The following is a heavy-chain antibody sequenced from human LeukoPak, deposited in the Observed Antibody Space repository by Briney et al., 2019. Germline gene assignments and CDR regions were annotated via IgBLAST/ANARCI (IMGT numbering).Heavy chain of an antibody. CDR2: ISWNSGSI. CDR1: GFTFDDYA. J-gene: IGHJ4*02. V-gene: IGHV3-9*03. Sequence: GRSLRLSCAASGFTFDDYAMHWVRQAPGKGLEWVSGISWNSGSIGYADSVKGRFTISRDNAKNSLYLQMNSLRAEDMALYYCAKDARAYSSSPYYFDYWGQGTLVTVSS. CDR3: AKDARAYSSSPYYFDY. D-gene: IGHD6-6*01.